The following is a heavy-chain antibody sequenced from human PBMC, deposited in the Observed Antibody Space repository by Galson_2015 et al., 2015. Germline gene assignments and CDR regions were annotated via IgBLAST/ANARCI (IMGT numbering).Heavy chain of an antibody. V-gene: IGHV1-18*01. CDR3: ARVVRVGYSSGWNDY. D-gene: IGHD6-19*01. Sequence: SVKVSCKASGYTFTTSGISWVRQAPGKGLEWMGWISVDNGNTNYAQKLQGRVTMTTDTSTSTAYMELRSLRSDDTAVYYCARVVRVGYSSGWNDYWGQGTLVTVSS. CDR1: GYTFTTSG. CDR2: ISVDNGNT. J-gene: IGHJ4*02.